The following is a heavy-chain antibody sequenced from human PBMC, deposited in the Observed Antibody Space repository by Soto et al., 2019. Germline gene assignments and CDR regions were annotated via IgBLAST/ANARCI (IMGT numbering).Heavy chain of an antibody. J-gene: IGHJ4*02. CDR2: INPDGGTT. CDR3: ARDTSSWYRVEY. V-gene: IGHV1-46*01. CDR1: GFTFSNSG. D-gene: IGHD6-13*01. Sequence: APVKVSCKASGFTFSNSGIHWVRQATGQGLEWMGIINPDGGTTSYAQKFQGRITMTRDTSTSTLYMELSSLTSDDTAVYYCARDTSSWYRVEYWGQGSLVPVSS.